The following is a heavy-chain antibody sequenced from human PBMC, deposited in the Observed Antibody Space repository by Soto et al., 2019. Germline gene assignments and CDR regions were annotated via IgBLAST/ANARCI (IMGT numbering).Heavy chain of an antibody. Sequence: SETLSLTCTVSGGSISSYYWSWIRQPPGKGLEWIGYIYYSGSTNYNPSLKSRVTISVDTSKNQFSLKLSSVTAADTAVCYCARDLSGGNPYYFDYWGQGTLVTVSS. V-gene: IGHV4-59*01. CDR2: IYYSGST. D-gene: IGHD2-15*01. CDR1: GGSISSYY. CDR3: ARDLSGGNPYYFDY. J-gene: IGHJ4*02.